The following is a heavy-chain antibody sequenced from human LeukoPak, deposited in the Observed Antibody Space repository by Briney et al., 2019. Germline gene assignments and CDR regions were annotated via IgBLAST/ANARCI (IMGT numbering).Heavy chain of an antibody. CDR1: GGACRGYY. D-gene: IGHD3-3*02. Sequence: SETLSLTCAVYGGACRGYYWNWIRQPPGKGLEWIGEINNSGSTNYNPSLKSRVTISRDTSKNQFSLKLSSVTAADTAVYYCARGRAFFDWGQGTLVTVSS. CDR2: INNSGST. V-gene: IGHV4-34*01. CDR3: ARGRAFFD. J-gene: IGHJ4*02.